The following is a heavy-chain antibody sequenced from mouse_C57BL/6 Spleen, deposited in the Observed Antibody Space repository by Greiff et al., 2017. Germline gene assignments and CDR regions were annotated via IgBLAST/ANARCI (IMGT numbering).Heavy chain of an antibody. D-gene: IGHD1-1*01. CDR2: IHPSASDT. Sequence: VQLQQPGAELVKPGASVKVSCKASGYTFTSYWMHWVKQRPGQGLEWIGRIHPSASDTNYNQKFTGQGTLTVDKSSSTAYMQLSSLTSEDSAVYYCAISGAFTVVATDWYFDVWGTGTTVTVSS. CDR3: AISGAFTVVATDWYFDV. CDR1: GYTFTSYW. V-gene: IGHV1-74*04. J-gene: IGHJ1*03.